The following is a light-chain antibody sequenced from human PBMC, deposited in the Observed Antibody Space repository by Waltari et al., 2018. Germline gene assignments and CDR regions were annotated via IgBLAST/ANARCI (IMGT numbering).Light chain of an antibody. CDR3: QQYDNWPPYT. CDR2: AAS. J-gene: IGKJ2*01. CDR1: QSVSSN. V-gene: IGKV3-15*01. Sequence: EIVMTQSPATLSVSPVEIATIPCRASQSVSSNLAWYHQHPGQAPRLLIFAASNRASGIPARFTGSGSGTEFTLTISSLQSEDFADYYCQQYDNWPPYTFGQGTKLELK.